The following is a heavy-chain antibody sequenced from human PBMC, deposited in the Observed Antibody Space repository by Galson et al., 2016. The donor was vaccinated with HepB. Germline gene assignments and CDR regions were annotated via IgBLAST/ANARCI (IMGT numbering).Heavy chain of an antibody. D-gene: IGHD3-3*01. CDR3: AKTAQEPPAGYDFWTAYSYYFDT. CDR2: MWHDGINK. V-gene: IGHV3-33*06. J-gene: IGHJ4*02. CDR1: GFNFTNYG. Sequence: SLRLSCAASGFNFTNYGMHWVRQSPGKGLGWVAVMWHDGINKRYGDSVKGRFTVSRDISKSTLYLQMNSLRAEDTAMYYCAKTAQEPPAGYDFWTAYSYYFDTWGQGALVTVSS.